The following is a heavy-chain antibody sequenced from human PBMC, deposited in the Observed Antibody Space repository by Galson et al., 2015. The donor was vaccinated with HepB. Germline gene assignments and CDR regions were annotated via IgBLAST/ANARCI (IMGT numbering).Heavy chain of an antibody. CDR1: GFTFSSYA. CDR3: ARPYGDYVNFDL. V-gene: IGHV3-30-3*01. CDR2: ISYDGSNK. J-gene: IGHJ2*01. Sequence: SCAASGFTFSSYAMHWVRQAPGKGLEWVAVISYDGSNKYYADSVKGRFTISRDNSKNTLYLQMNSLRAEDTAVYYCARPYGDYVNFDLWGRGTLVTVSS. D-gene: IGHD4-17*01.